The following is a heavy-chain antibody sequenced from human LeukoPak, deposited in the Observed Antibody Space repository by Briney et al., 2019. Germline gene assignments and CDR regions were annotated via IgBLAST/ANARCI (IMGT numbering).Heavy chain of an antibody. CDR3: ARGRRGALGRSSHTYYFDY. CDR1: GYTFTSYD. D-gene: IGHD3-16*01. J-gene: IGHJ4*02. V-gene: IGHV1-8*01. Sequence: ASVKLSCKASGYTFTSYDINWVRQATGQGLKWMEWMNPNSGNTGYAQKFQGRVTMTRNTSISTAYMELSSLRSEDTAVYYCARGRRGALGRSSHTYYFDYWGQGTLVTVSS. CDR2: MNPNSGNT.